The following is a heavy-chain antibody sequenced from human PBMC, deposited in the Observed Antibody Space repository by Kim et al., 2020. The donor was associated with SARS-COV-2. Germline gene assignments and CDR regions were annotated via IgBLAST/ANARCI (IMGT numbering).Heavy chain of an antibody. CDR3: AANLAVGTEGDYFYYGMDV. CDR2: IVVGRGNT. CDR1: GFTFTRSA. J-gene: IGHJ6*01. V-gene: IGHV1-58*01. D-gene: IGHD3-10*01. Sequence: SVKVSCKASGFTFTRSAVQWVRQARGQGLEWMGRIVVGRGNTKYVQSFQERLTIKRDLSTNITYMELSSLTSEDTAVYYCAANLAVGTEGDYFYYGMDV.